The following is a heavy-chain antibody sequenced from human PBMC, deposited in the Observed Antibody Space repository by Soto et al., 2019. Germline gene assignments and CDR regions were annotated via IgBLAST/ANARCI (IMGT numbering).Heavy chain of an antibody. V-gene: IGHV1-69*12. Sequence: QVQLVQSGAEVKKPGSSVKVSCKASGGTFSSYAISWVRQAPGQGLEWMGGIIPIFGTANYAQKFQGRVTITADGSTSTADMELSSLRSEDTAVYYCAREPPTVTTTYDAFDIWGQGTMVTVSS. J-gene: IGHJ3*02. CDR2: IIPIFGTA. CDR1: GGTFSSYA. D-gene: IGHD4-17*01. CDR3: AREPPTVTTTYDAFDI.